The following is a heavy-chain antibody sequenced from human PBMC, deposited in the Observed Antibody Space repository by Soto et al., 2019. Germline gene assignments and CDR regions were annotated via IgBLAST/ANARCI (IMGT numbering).Heavy chain of an antibody. CDR2: IKQDGSEI. D-gene: IGHD4-4*01. CDR1: GFTLRDYW. Sequence: EVQLVESGGGLVQPGGSLRLSRAASGFTLRDYWMSWVRQAPGKGLEWVANIKQDGSEIYYVDSVEGRFTISRDNAKNSLFLQMNSLRAEDTAVYYCLITTSAFDIWGQGTLVTVSS. CDR3: LITTSAFDI. V-gene: IGHV3-7*01. J-gene: IGHJ3*02.